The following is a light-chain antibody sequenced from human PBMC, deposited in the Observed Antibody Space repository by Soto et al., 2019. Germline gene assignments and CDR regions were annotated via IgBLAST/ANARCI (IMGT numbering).Light chain of an antibody. J-gene: IGKJ5*01. V-gene: IGKV3-11*01. CDR1: QSVSSS. CDR2: GAS. Sequence: EIVLTQSPGTLSLSPGERATVSCRASQSVSSSYLAWYQHKPGQAPRLLVYGASLRANGVPARFGGSGSGTDFTLTINSLEPEDFAVYYCQQRNVWPPITFGQGTRLEIK. CDR3: QQRNVWPPIT.